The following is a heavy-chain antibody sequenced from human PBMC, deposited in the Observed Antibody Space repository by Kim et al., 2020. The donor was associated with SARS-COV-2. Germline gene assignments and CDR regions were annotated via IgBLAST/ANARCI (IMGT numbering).Heavy chain of an antibody. Sequence: GGSLRLSCAASGFTFSSYAMHWFRQAPGKGLEWVAVISYDGSNKYYADSVKGRFTISRDNSKNTLYLQMNSLRAEDTAVYYCARTSSGSYYYGMDVWGQGTTVTVSS. J-gene: IGHJ6*02. CDR3: ARTSSGSYYYGMDV. CDR1: GFTFSSYA. V-gene: IGHV3-30-3*01. CDR2: ISYDGSNK. D-gene: IGHD1-26*01.